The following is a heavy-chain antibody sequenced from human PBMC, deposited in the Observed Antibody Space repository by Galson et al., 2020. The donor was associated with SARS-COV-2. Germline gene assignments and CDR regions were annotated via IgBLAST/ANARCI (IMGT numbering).Heavy chain of an antibody. J-gene: IGHJ4*02. Sequence: GESLKISCNGFGYSFTNYWIGWVRQMPGKGLEWTGIIYPGDSDTRYSPSFQGQVTISVDKSISTAYQQWSTLKASDTAMYYCARSDTTMTAHFDYWGQGTLVTVSS. V-gene: IGHV5-51*01. CDR3: ARSDTTMTAHFDY. CDR1: GYSFTNYW. D-gene: IGHD5-18*01. CDR2: IYPGDSDT.